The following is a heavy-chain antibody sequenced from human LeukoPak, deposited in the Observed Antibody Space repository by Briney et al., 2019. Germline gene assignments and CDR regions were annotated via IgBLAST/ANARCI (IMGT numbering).Heavy chain of an antibody. CDR2: IDPNTGRT. J-gene: IGHJ6*02. Sequence: ASVKVSCKPSGYTFTDYYLHWVRQAPGQGLDWMEWIDPNTGRTVYAQDFQGRLTLTRDTSVSTTYMDLRGLGSDDTAVYYCARTPVVVIRGVIEDGMDVWGQGTTVTVSS. V-gene: IGHV1-2*02. D-gene: IGHD3-10*01. CDR1: GYTFTDYY. CDR3: ARTPVVVIRGVIEDGMDV.